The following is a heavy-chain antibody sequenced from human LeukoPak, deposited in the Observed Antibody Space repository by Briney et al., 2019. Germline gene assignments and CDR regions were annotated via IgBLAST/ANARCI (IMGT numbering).Heavy chain of an antibody. CDR3: ARVRYCSSTTCRGAFDI. V-gene: IGHV3-72*01. CDR1: GFSFSDHY. CDR2: ARNKANSYTT. Sequence: PGGSLRLSCAASGFSFSDHYMDWVRQDPGKGLEWVGRARNKANSYTTEYAASVKDRFTISRDDSQNSLYLQMHSLKTEDTAVYYCARVRYCSSTTCRGAFDIWGQGTMVTVTS. D-gene: IGHD2-2*01. J-gene: IGHJ3*02.